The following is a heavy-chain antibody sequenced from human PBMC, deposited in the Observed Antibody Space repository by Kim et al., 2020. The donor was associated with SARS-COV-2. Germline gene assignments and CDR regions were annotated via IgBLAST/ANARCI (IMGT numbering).Heavy chain of an antibody. CDR2: FDPEDGET. Sequence: ASVKVSCKVSGYTLTELSMHWVRQAPGKGLEWMGGFDPEDGETIYAQKFQGRVTMTEDTSTDTAYMELSSLRSEDTAVYYCATVGAAAGPNWFDPWGQGTLVTVSS. V-gene: IGHV1-24*01. CDR3: ATVGAAAGPNWFDP. D-gene: IGHD6-13*01. J-gene: IGHJ5*02. CDR1: GYTLTELS.